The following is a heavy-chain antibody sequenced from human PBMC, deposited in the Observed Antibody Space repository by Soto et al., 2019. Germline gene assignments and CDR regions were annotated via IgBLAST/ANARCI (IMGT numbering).Heavy chain of an antibody. CDR3: ARWTTALDY. V-gene: IGHV3-7*03. D-gene: IGHD4-17*01. Sequence: EVQLVESGGGLVQPGGSLRLSCAASGFSLSNYWMTWVRRAPGKRTEWVANIKQDGSATYYMDSVRGRFTISRDNANNSLFLQMNSLRAEDTALYYCARWTTALDYWGQGALVTVSS. CDR1: GFSLSNYW. J-gene: IGHJ4*02. CDR2: IKQDGSAT.